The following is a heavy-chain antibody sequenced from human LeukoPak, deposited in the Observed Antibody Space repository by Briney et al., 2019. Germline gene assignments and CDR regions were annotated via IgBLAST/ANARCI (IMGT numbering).Heavy chain of an antibody. V-gene: IGHV3-74*01. Sequence: GGSLRLSCAASGFTFSSYWMHWVRQAPGKGLVWVSRITSDGSSTSYADSVKGRFTISRDNAKNTLYLQMNSLRAEDTAVYYCARAGIAAAGTSYYGMDVWGQGTTVTVSS. J-gene: IGHJ6*02. CDR3: ARAGIAAAGTSYYGMDV. CDR2: ITSDGSST. CDR1: GFTFSSYW. D-gene: IGHD6-13*01.